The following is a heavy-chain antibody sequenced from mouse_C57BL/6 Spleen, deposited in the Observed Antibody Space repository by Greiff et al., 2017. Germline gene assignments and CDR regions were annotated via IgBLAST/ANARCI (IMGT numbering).Heavy chain of an antibody. CDR1: GFTFSDFY. Sequence: DVMLVESGGGLVQSGRSLRLSCATSGFTFSDFYMEWVRQAPGKGLEWIAASRNKANDYTTEYSASVKGRFIVSRDTSQSILYLQMNALRAEDTAIYYCARGGESFDYWGQGTTLTVSS. CDR3: ARGGESFDY. CDR2: SRNKANDYTT. V-gene: IGHV7-1*01. J-gene: IGHJ2*01.